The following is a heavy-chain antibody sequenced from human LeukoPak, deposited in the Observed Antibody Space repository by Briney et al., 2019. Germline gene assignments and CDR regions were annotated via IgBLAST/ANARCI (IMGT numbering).Heavy chain of an antibody. V-gene: IGHV4-59*01. Sequence: SETLSLTCTVSGGSISSYYWSWIRQPPGKGLEWIGNIYDRGNTKYNPSLKSRVTISVDTSKNQFSLRLSSVTAADTAVYYCARGRTFDNWGQGTLVTVSS. CDR3: ARGRTFDN. CDR2: IYDRGNT. CDR1: GGSISSYY. J-gene: IGHJ4*02.